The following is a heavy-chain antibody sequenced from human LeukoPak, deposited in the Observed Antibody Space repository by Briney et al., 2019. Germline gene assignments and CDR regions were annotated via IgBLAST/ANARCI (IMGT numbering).Heavy chain of an antibody. CDR3: ARVQSDHFTSGAFDV. D-gene: IGHD3-3*02. V-gene: IGHV3-21*01. CDR2: ISTSSSYI. J-gene: IGHJ3*01. Sequence: PGGSLRLSCAASGFTFSRYSMNWVRQAPGKGLEWVSFISTSSSYIYYADSLKGRFTLSRDNAKNSLYLQMNSLRAEDTAVYYCARVQSDHFTSGAFDVWGQGTMVTVSS. CDR1: GFTFSRYS.